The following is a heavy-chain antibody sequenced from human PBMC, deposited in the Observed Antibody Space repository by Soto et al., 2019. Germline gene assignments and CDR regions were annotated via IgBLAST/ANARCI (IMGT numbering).Heavy chain of an antibody. V-gene: IGHV1-2*02. CDR2: ISPDGGRT. Sequence: ASVKVSCKASGYTFTTYYMHWVRQAPGQGLEWMGIISPDGGRTNYAQKFQGRVTMTRDTSISTAYMELSRLRSDDTAVYYCASRPFPAKYSSSWSFGMDVWGQGTTVTVSS. CDR3: ASRPFPAKYSSSWSFGMDV. D-gene: IGHD6-13*01. J-gene: IGHJ6*02. CDR1: GYTFTTYY.